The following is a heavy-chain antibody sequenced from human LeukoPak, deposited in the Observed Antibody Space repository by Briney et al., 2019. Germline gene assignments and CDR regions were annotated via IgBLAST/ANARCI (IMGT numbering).Heavy chain of an antibody. CDR1: GFTFSSYG. D-gene: IGHD6-6*01. CDR2: ISSSSSYI. J-gene: IGHJ4*02. V-gene: IGHV3-21*01. Sequence: GGSLRLSCAASGFTFSSYGMHWVRQAPGKGLEWVSSISSSSSYIYYADSVKGRFTISRDNAKNSLYLQMNSLRAEDTAVYYCARSGIAARPDYWGQGTLVTVSS. CDR3: ARSGIAARPDY.